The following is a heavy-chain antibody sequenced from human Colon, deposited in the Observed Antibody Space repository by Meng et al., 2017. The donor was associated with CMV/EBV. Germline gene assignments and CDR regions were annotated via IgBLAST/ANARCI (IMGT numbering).Heavy chain of an antibody. D-gene: IGHD1-26*01. J-gene: IGHJ4*02. Sequence: GESLKISCAASGFSFSGSAIHWVRQASGKGLEWVGRIRSKGKNYATTYGSPVKGRFTFSRDDSNNMAYLQMNSLKTGDSAVYYCTRDVEDTVGAITSDYWGQGTLVTVSS. CDR1: GFSFSGSA. V-gene: IGHV3-73*01. CDR2: IRSKGKNYAT. CDR3: TRDVEDTVGAITSDY.